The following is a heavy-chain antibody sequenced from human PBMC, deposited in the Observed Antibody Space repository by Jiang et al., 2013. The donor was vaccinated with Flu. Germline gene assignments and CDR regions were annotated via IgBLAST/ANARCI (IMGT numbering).Heavy chain of an antibody. Sequence: GAEVKKPGASVKVSCKASGYTFTRYGITWVRQAPGQGLEWMGWISTYSGSTKYAQKYQGRVTITTDTSTNTTYMEVRSLTSDDTAVFYCARDPRIIAAIGNYYYYGLDVWGQGTTVTVSS. CDR3: ARDPRIIAAIGNYYYYGLDV. CDR1: GYTFTRYG. J-gene: IGHJ6*02. D-gene: IGHD6-13*01. V-gene: IGHV1-18*04. CDR2: ISTYSGST.